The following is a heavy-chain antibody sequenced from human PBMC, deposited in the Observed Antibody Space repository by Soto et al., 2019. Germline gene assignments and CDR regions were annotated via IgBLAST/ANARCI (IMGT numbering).Heavy chain of an antibody. V-gene: IGHV4-30-4*08. CDR2: IYYSGST. CDR3: ARDQGYYDRSSMDV. CDR1: GGSISSGGYY. J-gene: IGHJ6*02. D-gene: IGHD3-22*01. Sequence: SETLSLTCTFSGGSISSGGYYWSWIRQHPGKGLEWIGYIYYSGSTYYNPSLKSRVTISVDTSKNQFSLKLSSVTAADTAVYYCARDQGYYDRSSMDVWGQGTTVTVSS.